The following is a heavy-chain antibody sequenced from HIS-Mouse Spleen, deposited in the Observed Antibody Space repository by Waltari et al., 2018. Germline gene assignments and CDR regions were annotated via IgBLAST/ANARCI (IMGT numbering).Heavy chain of an antibody. CDR1: GFTFSSYG. J-gene: IGHJ3*02. D-gene: IGHD5-12*01. CDR3: AKDLARKDSGYDAFDI. CDR2: IWYDGSNK. V-gene: IGHV3-33*06. Sequence: VESGGGVVQPGRSLRLSCAASGFTFSSYGMHWVRQAPGKGLEWVAVIWYDGSNKYYADSVKGRFTISRDNSKNTLYLQMNSLRAEDTAVYYCAKDLARKDSGYDAFDIWGQGTMVTVSS.